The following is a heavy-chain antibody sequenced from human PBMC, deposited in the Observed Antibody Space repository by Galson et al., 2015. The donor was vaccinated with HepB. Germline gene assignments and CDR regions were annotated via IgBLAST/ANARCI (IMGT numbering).Heavy chain of an antibody. D-gene: IGHD3-22*01. J-gene: IGHJ4*02. CDR3: AREVSDSDYYDSSGPGDY. CDR1: GFTFSSYW. CDR2: INSDRSST. Sequence: SLRLSCAASGFTFSSYWMHWVRQAPGKGLVWVSRINSDRSSTSYADSVKGRFTISRDNAKNTLYLQMNSLRAEDTAVYYCAREVSDSDYYDSSGPGDYWGQGTLVTVSS. V-gene: IGHV3-74*01.